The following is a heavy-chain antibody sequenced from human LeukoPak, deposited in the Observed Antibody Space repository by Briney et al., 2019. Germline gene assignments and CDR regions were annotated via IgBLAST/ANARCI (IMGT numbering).Heavy chain of an antibody. J-gene: IGHJ5*02. CDR1: GFTFSSYG. CDR2: IRYDGSNK. D-gene: IGHD3-22*01. CDR3: AKEGYYYDSSGYGNWFDP. V-gene: IGHV3-30*02. Sequence: PGGSLRLSCAASGFTFSSYGMHWVRQAPGKGLEWVAFIRYDGSNKYYADSVKGRFTISRDNPKNTLYLQMNSLRAEDTAVYYCAKEGYYYDSSGYGNWFDPWGQGTLVTVSS.